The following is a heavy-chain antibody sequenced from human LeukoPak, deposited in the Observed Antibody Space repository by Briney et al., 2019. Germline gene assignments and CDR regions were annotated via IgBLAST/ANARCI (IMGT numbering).Heavy chain of an antibody. J-gene: IGHJ5*02. CDR3: AKGIVATIYSNWFDP. Sequence: TGGSLRLSCAASGFTFSSYEMNWVRQAPGKGLEGVSYISSSVITIYYADSVKGRFTISRDNSKNTLYLQMNSLRAEDTAVYYCAKGIVATIYSNWFDPWGQGTLVTVSS. V-gene: IGHV3-48*03. D-gene: IGHD5-12*01. CDR1: GFTFSSYE. CDR2: ISSSVITI.